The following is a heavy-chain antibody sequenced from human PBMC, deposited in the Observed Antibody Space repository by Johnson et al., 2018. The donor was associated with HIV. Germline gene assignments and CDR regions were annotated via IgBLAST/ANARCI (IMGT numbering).Heavy chain of an antibody. J-gene: IGHJ3*02. V-gene: IGHV3-30*02. Sequence: QVQLVESGGGVVQPGGSLRFSCAASGFSFSSYGMHWVRQAPGKGLEWVAFIQYDGSNKYYADSVKGRFTISRDNSKNTLYLQMNSLRAEDTAVYYCAKDDALQREPNAFDIWGQGTMVTVSS. D-gene: IGHD1-14*01. CDR2: IQYDGSNK. CDR3: AKDDALQREPNAFDI. CDR1: GFSFSSYG.